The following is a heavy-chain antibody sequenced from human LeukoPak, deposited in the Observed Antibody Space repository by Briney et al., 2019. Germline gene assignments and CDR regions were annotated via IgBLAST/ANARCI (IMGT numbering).Heavy chain of an antibody. CDR1: GGSISSYY. D-gene: IGHD2-21*02. CDR3: ASGYCGGACQLGGVDM. J-gene: IGHJ3*02. V-gene: IGHV4-59*01. Sequence: SETLSLTCTVSGGSISSYYWSWIRQPPGKGLEWIGYIYYSGSTYYNPSLKSRVTISLDTSGNQFSLKLSSVTAADTAVYYCASGYCGGACQLGGVDMWGQGTMVTVSS. CDR2: IYYSGST.